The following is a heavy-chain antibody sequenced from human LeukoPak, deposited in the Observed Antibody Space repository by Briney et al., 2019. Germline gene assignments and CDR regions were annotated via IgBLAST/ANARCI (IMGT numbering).Heavy chain of an antibody. CDR2: ISAYNGNT. D-gene: IGHD3-10*01. CDR3: ARDHLPGGSGSYYNVFSYYYYYGMDV. V-gene: IGHV1-18*01. CDR1: GYTFTSYG. Sequence: ASVKVSCKASGYTFTSYGISWVRQAPGQGLEWMGWISAYNGNTNYAQKLQGRVTMTTDTSTSTAYMELRSLRSDDTAVYYCARDHLPGGSGSYYNVFSYYYYYGMDVWGQGTTVTVSS. J-gene: IGHJ6*02.